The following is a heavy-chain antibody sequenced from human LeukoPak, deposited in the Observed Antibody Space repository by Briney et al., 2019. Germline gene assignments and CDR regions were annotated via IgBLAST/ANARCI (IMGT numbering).Heavy chain of an antibody. CDR2: IYSGGST. D-gene: IGHD6-13*01. CDR1: GFTVSSNY. CDR3: ARDYIPYSSSWHPGGMDV. J-gene: IGHJ6*02. Sequence: PGGSLRLSCAASGFTVSSNYMSWVRQAPGKWLEWVSVIYSGGSTYYADSVKGRFTISRDNSKNTLYLQMNSLRAEDTAVYYCARDYIPYSSSWHPGGMDVWGQGTTVTVSS. V-gene: IGHV3-53*01.